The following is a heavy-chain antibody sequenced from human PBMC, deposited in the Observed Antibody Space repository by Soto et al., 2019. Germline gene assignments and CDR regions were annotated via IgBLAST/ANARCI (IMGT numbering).Heavy chain of an antibody. CDR3: AKWHCSSASCYPYFDY. CDR1: GFTFSGYA. V-gene: IGHV3-23*01. CDR2: ISGSGGST. D-gene: IGHD2-2*01. Sequence: GGSLRLSCAASGFTFSGYAMSWVRQAPGKGLEWVSAISGSGGSTYYADSVKGRFTISRDNSKNTLYLQMNSLRAEDTAVYYCAKWHCSSASCYPYFDYWGQGTLVTVSS. J-gene: IGHJ4*02.